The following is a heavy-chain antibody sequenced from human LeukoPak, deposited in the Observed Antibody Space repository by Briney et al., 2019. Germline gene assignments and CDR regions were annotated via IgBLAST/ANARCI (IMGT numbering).Heavy chain of an antibody. J-gene: IGHJ2*01. CDR2: ISSSGSGGNT. D-gene: IGHD1-26*01. Sequence: GGSLRLSCAASGVTLSSYAMSWARQAPGKGLEWVSGISSSGSGGNTYYADSVRGRFTISRDSSKNTLFLRMNTLRAEDTAIYYCAEDRTVGASYWYFDLWGRGTLVTVSS. V-gene: IGHV3-23*01. CDR1: GVTLSSYA. CDR3: AEDRTVGASYWYFDL.